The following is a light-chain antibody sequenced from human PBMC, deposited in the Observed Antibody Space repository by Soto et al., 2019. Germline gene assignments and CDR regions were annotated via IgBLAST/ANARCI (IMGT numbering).Light chain of an antibody. Sequence: DILMTQSPSTLSVSPGERATLSCRASQSITSNLAWYQQKPGQAPKLLIYGASTMATGVPARFSGSGSGTDFTLTISSLQSEDFAVYYCQQNNSRPVTFGQGTKVDIK. V-gene: IGKV3-15*01. J-gene: IGKJ1*01. CDR1: QSITSN. CDR2: GAS. CDR3: QQNNSRPVT.